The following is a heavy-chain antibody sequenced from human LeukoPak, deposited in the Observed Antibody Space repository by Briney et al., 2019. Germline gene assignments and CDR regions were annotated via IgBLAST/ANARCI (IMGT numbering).Heavy chain of an antibody. Sequence: GASVKVSCKASGYTFTGYYMHWVRQAPGQGLEWMGWINPNSGGTNYAQKFQGWVTMTRDTSISTAYMELSRLRSDDTAVYYCARGRDPPSSSWYLYYYYYGMDVWGQGTTVTVSS. J-gene: IGHJ6*02. D-gene: IGHD6-13*01. CDR2: INPNSGGT. V-gene: IGHV1-2*04. CDR1: GYTFTGYY. CDR3: ARGRDPPSSSWYLYYYYYGMDV.